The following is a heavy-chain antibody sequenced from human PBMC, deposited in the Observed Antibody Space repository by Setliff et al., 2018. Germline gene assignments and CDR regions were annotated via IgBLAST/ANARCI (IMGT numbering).Heavy chain of an antibody. D-gene: IGHD3-22*01. Sequence: SETLSLTCTVSGGSISSYYWSWIRQPPGKGLEWIGYVYTSGSTNYNPSLKSRVTISVDTSKNQFSLKLSSVTAADTAVYYCARSRGYKHDSSGYYYDHYYYYYMDVRGKGTPVTVSS. CDR3: ARSRGYKHDSSGYYYDHYYYYYMDV. V-gene: IGHV4-4*08. J-gene: IGHJ6*03. CDR2: VYTSGST. CDR1: GGSISSYY.